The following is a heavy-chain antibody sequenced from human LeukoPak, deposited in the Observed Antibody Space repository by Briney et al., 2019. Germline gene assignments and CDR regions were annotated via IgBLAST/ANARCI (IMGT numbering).Heavy chain of an antibody. V-gene: IGHV3-7*01. D-gene: IGHD2-21*01. J-gene: IGHJ6*02. Sequence: GGSLRLSCEASGFTFSSYSMNWVRQAPGKGLEWVANIKQDGSEKDYVDSVKGRFTISRDNAQNSLYLQMNSLRAEDTAVYYCARYCGGDCYGMDVWGQGTTVTVSS. CDR1: GFTFSSYS. CDR2: IKQDGSEK. CDR3: ARYCGGDCYGMDV.